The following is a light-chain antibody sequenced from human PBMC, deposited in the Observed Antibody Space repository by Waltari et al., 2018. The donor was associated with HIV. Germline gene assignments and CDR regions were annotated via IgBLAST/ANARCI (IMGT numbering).Light chain of an antibody. CDR1: SSDIGAYEY. CDR3: SSYTTTNTIR. J-gene: IGLJ2*01. Sequence: QSALTQPASVSGSPGQSITISCTGTSSDIGAYEYVSWYRQHPDKAPQLLICDVFYRLSRVSQRFSGSKSGNTASLTISGLQAECEAGYSCSSYTTTNTIRFGGGTKLTVL. CDR2: DVF. V-gene: IGLV2-14*03.